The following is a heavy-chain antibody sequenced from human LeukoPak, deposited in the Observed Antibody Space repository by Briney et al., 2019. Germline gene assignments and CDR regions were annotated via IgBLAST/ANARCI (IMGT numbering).Heavy chain of an antibody. D-gene: IGHD3-22*01. CDR2: ISPYNGNT. CDR1: GYTFTNFG. J-gene: IGHJ4*02. CDR3: ARDAILSYYSDGSAYHGFDF. Sequence: ASVKVSCKASGYTFTNFGVSWVRQAPGQGLEWMGWISPYNGNTYSAQKFQGRVTMTTDTPTNTAYMDLRSLRSDDTAMYYCARDAILSYYSDGSAYHGFDFWGQGTHVTVSS. V-gene: IGHV1-18*01.